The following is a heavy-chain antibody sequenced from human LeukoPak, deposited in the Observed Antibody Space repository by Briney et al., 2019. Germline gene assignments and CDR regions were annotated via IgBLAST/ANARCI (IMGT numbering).Heavy chain of an antibody. Sequence: GGSLRLSCAASGFTFSSYAMSWVRQAPGKGLEWASAISGSGGSTYYADSVKGRFTISRDNSKNTLYLQMNSLRAEDTAVYYCAKARGVVVTAPSPSWGQGTLVTVSS. CDR3: AKARGVVVTAPSPS. CDR2: ISGSGGST. V-gene: IGHV3-23*01. D-gene: IGHD2-21*02. CDR1: GFTFSSYA. J-gene: IGHJ5*02.